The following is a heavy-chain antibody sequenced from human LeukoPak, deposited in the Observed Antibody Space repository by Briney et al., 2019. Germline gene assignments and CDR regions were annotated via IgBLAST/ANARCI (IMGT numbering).Heavy chain of an antibody. J-gene: IGHJ4*02. CDR3: ARDKGIGGVVTAIWVY. V-gene: IGHV4-39*07. CDR2: IYYSGST. CDR1: GGSIGSSSYY. Sequence: PSETLSLTCTVSGGSIGSSSYYWGWIRQPPGKGLEWIGSIYYSGSTYYNPFLKSRVTISVDTSKNQFSLKLSSVTAADTAVYYCARDKGIGGVVTAIWVYWGQGTLVTVSS. D-gene: IGHD2-21*02.